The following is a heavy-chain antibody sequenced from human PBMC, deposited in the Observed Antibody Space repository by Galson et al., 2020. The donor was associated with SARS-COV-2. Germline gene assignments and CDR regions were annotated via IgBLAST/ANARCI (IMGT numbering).Heavy chain of an antibody. V-gene: IGHV5-51*01. CDR3: ARRESVTGAPFDL. CDR2: ISPANSDT. D-gene: IGHD7-27*01. CDR1: GYSFTDYW. Sequence: GESLKISCKGSGYSFTDYWIGWVRQMPGKGLEWMVIISPANSDTRYSPSFQGQVTISADKSISTAYLQWSSLEASDTAMYDCARRESVTGAPFDLWGQGTLVTVSS. J-gene: IGHJ4*02.